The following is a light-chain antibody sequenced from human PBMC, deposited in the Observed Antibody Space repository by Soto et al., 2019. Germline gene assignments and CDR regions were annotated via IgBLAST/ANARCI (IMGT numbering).Light chain of an antibody. V-gene: IGKV3-20*01. CDR1: SGVNANY. CDR3: QQYGAARFS. J-gene: IGKJ2*03. CDR2: DIS. Sequence: EIVLTQFPDTLSLSPWARATFASSASSGVNANYLAWDQQRPGQVTSLLSFDISRSATGVPDRFSCSGSGTDFTLTINGVEPEDFAVYYCQQYGAARFSFGQGTKV.